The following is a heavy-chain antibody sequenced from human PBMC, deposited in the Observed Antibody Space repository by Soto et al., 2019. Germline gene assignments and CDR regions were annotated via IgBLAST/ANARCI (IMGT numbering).Heavy chain of an antibody. CDR2: ISGSGGST. D-gene: IGHD2-2*01. CDR3: AKEFGPTKRYCSSTSCLAGDAFDI. CDR1: GFTFSSYA. V-gene: IGHV3-23*01. Sequence: GSLRLSCAASGFTFSSYAMSWVRQAPGKGLEWVSAISGSGGSTYYADSVKGRFTISRDNSKNTLYLQMNSLRAEDTAVYYCAKEFGPTKRYCSSTSCLAGDAFDIWGQGTMVTVSS. J-gene: IGHJ3*02.